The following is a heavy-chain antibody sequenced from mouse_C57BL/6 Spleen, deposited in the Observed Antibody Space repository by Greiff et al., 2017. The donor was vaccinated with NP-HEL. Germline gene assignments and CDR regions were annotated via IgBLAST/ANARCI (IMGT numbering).Heavy chain of an antibody. Sequence: VQVVESGPGLVAPSQSLSITCTVSGFSLTSYAISWVRQPPGKGLEWLGVIWTGGGTNYNSALKSRLSISKDNSKSQVFLKMNSLQTDDTARYYCARLLPVGGYAMDYWGQGTSVTVSS. V-gene: IGHV2-9-1*01. CDR3: ARLLPVGGYAMDY. D-gene: IGHD1-1*01. J-gene: IGHJ4*01. CDR2: IWTGGGT. CDR1: GFSLTSYA.